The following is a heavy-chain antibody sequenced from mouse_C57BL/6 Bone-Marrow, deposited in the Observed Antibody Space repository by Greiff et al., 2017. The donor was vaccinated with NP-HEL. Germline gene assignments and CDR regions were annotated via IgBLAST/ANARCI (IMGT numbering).Heavy chain of an antibody. CDR1: GYTFTSYW. D-gene: IGHD2-4*01. V-gene: IGHV1-7*01. CDR3: ARKRDYSNWYFEV. CDR2: INPSSGYT. J-gene: IGHJ1*03. Sequence: QVHVKQSGAELAKPGASVKLSCKASGYTFTSYWMHWVKQRPGQGLEWIGYINPSSGYTKYNQKFKDKATLTADKSSSTAYMQLSSLTYEDSAVYYCARKRDYSNWYFEVWGTGTTVTVSS.